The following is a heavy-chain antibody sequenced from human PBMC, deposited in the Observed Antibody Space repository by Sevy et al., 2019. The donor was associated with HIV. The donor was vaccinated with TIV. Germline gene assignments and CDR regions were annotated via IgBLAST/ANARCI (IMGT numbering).Heavy chain of an antibody. CDR1: GDSISKYV. CDR3: ARDYYDDRPRGFDP. V-gene: IGHV4-59*01. Sequence: SETLSLTCTVSGDSISKYVWSWIRQPPGKGLEWIGYLYFSGNTNYNPSLKSRVTISVDTSKNQLSLTLKSVTAAETAVYYCARDYYDDRPRGFDPWGQGTLVTVSS. J-gene: IGHJ5*02. D-gene: IGHD3-22*01. CDR2: LYFSGNT.